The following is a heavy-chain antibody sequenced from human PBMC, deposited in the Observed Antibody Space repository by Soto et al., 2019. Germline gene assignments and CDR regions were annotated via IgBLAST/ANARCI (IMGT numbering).Heavy chain of an antibody. J-gene: IGHJ6*02. CDR2: IYYSGST. V-gene: IGHV4-39*01. D-gene: IGHD3-22*01. CDR1: GGSISSSSYY. Sequence: SETLSLTCTVSGGSISSSSYYWGWIRQPPGKGLEWIGSIYYSGSTYYNPSLKSRVTISVDTSKNQISLKLSSVTAAYTAVYYCARRLYYDSSGFEGGGMDVWGQGTTVT. CDR3: ARRLYYDSSGFEGGGMDV.